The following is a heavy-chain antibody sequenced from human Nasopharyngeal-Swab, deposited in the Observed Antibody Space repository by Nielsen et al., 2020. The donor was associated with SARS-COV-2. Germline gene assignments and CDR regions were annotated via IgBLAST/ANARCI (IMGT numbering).Heavy chain of an antibody. D-gene: IGHD2-2*01. V-gene: IGHV3-23*01. CDR2: ISAGGTT. CDR1: GFSTSTYA. Sequence: GGSLRLSCAASGFSTSTYAMSWVRQAPGKGLEWVSAISAGGTTYYADSAKGRFTISRDNSKNTLYLQLTSLRDEDTAVYYCAKGSPGQCSSVTCTGAIYFDYWGQGTLVTVSS. CDR3: AKGSPGQCSSVTCTGAIYFDY. J-gene: IGHJ4*02.